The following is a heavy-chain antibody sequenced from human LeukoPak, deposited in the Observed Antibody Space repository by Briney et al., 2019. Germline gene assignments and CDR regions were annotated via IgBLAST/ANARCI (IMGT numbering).Heavy chain of an antibody. CDR3: ARPATGPRPNSYFDY. J-gene: IGHJ4*02. Sequence: TSETLSLTCAVYGGSFSGYYWSWIRQPPGKGLEWIGEINHSGSTNYNPSLKSRVTISVDTSKNQFSLKLSSVTAADTAVYYCARPATGPRPNSYFDYWGQGTLVTVSS. V-gene: IGHV4-34*01. CDR1: GGSFSGYY. CDR2: INHSGST. D-gene: IGHD1-1*01.